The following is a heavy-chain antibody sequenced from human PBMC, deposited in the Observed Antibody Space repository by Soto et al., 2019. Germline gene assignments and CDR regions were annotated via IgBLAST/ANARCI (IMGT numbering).Heavy chain of an antibody. D-gene: IGHD2-15*01. J-gene: IGHJ6*02. V-gene: IGHV4-31*03. CDR3: ARKIRYGSGGSCSDYYGMDG. CDR2: IYYSRST. CDR1: GGSISSGGYY. Sequence: SETLSLTCTVSGGSISSGGYYWSWIRQHPGKGLEWIGYIYYSRSTYSNSSLKSRVTISVDTSKNQFYLKLSSVTAEDTAVYYCARKIRYGSGGSCSDYYGMDGWGQGTLVTVSS.